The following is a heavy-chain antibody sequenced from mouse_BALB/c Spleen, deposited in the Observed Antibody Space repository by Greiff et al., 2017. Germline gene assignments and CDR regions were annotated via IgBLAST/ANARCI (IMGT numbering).Heavy chain of an antibody. V-gene: IGHV3-2*02. CDR2: ISYSGST. Sequence: ESGPGLVKPSQSLSLTCTVTGYSITSDYAWNWIRQFPGNKLEWMGYISYSGSTSYNPSLKSRISITRDTSKNQFFLQLNSVTTEDTATYYCARAYGSSWYFDVWGAGTTVTVSS. J-gene: IGHJ1*01. D-gene: IGHD1-1*01. CDR1: GYSITSDYA. CDR3: ARAYGSSWYFDV.